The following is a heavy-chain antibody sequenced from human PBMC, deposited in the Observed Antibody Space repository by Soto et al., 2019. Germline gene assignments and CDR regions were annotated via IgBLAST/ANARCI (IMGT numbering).Heavy chain of an antibody. J-gene: IGHJ4*02. V-gene: IGHV1-69*13. CDR2: IIPIITTT. CDR3: ARDPGIRRRWHYFDY. Sequence: GASVKVSCKASGGTFSNSVISWVRQAPGQGLEWMGGIIPIITTTNYAQKFQGRVTITADQSTSTAYMELSSLSSEDTAVYYCARDPGIRRRWHYFDYWGQGILVTVSS. D-gene: IGHD2-15*01. CDR1: GGTFSNSV.